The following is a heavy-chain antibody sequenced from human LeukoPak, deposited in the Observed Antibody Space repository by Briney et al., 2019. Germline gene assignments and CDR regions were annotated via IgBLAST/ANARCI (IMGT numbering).Heavy chain of an antibody. CDR1: GGSISSGGYY. Sequence: SQTLSLTCTVSGGSISSGGYYWSWIRQHPGKGLEWIGYISYSGRTNYNPSLKSRVTISIDTSKNQFSLKLTSVTAADTAVYHCARSGGYSGYDVDYWGQGTLVTVSS. J-gene: IGHJ4*02. CDR2: ISYSGRT. D-gene: IGHD5-12*01. CDR3: ARSGGYSGYDVDY. V-gene: IGHV4-61*08.